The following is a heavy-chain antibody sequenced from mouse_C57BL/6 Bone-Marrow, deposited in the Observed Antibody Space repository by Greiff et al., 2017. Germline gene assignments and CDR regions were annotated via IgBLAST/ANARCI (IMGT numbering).Heavy chain of an antibody. CDR2: IDPENGDT. CDR1: GFNIKDDY. V-gene: IGHV14-4*01. D-gene: IGHD1-1*01. J-gene: IGHJ1*03. Sequence: DVKLQESGAELVRPGASVKLSCTASGFNIKDDYMHWVKQRPEQGLEWIGWIDPENGDTEYASKFQGKATITADTSSNTAYLQLSSLTSEDTAVYYCTYYYGSSFRWYFDVWGTGTTVTVSS. CDR3: TYYYGSSFRWYFDV.